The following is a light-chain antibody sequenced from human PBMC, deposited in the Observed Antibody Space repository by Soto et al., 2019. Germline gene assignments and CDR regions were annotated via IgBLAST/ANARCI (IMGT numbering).Light chain of an antibody. J-gene: IGLJ1*01. V-gene: IGLV1-40*01. CDR1: SSNIGAGYD. Sequence: QSVLTQPPSVSGAPGQRVTISCTGSSSNIGAGYDVHWYQQLPGTAPKPLIYGNNNRPSGVPDRFSGSKSGTSASLAITGLQAEDEADYFCQSYASSLSGYVFGTGTKLTVL. CDR3: QSYASSLSGYV. CDR2: GNN.